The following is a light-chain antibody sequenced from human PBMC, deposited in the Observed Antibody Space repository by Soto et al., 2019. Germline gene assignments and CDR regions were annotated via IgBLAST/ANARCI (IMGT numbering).Light chain of an antibody. CDR1: QSISNW. V-gene: IGKV1-5*03. CDR2: KAS. Sequence: DIQMTQSPSTLSASVGYRFTITCRASQSISNWLAWYQQKPWKAPKTLIYKASSLASGVPPRFSGSASGTEFTLTISSLKPDDFATYYCQQYNNYFRTFGQGTKGDIK. CDR3: QQYNNYFRT. J-gene: IGKJ1*01.